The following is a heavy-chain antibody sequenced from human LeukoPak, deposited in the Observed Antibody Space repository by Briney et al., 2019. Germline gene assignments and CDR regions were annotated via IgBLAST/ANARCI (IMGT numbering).Heavy chain of an antibody. V-gene: IGHV3-30*02. CDR2: IRYDGSNK. D-gene: IGHD2-2*01. CDR3: AKAPLPAADYWYFDL. Sequence: GGSLRLSCAASGFTFSSYGMHWVRQAPGKGLEWVAFIRYDGSNKYYADSVKGRFTISRDNSKNTLYLQMNSLRAEDTAVYYCAKAPLPAADYWYFDLWGRGTLVTVSS. J-gene: IGHJ2*01. CDR1: GFTFSSYG.